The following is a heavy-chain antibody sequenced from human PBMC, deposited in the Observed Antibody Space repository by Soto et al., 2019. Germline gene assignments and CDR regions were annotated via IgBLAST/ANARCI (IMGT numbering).Heavy chain of an antibody. CDR2: IYYSGST. CDR1: GGSIGSGGYY. J-gene: IGHJ4*02. CDR3: ARYDILTGYYNFDY. V-gene: IGHV4-31*03. Sequence: QVQLQESGPGLVKPSQTLSLTCTVSGGSIGSGGYYWSWIRQHPGKGLEWIGYIYYSGSTYYNPSLKSRVTISVDTSKNQFSLKLSSVTAADTAVYYCARYDILTGYYNFDYWGQGTLVTVSS. D-gene: IGHD3-9*01.